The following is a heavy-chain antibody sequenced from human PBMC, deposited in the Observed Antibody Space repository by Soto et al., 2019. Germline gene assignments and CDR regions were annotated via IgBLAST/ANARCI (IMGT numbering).Heavy chain of an antibody. CDR2: VYYSGTT. CDR1: GGSVNNRTYY. V-gene: IGHV4-61*01. CDR3: ARTTAVPNTLRSRYYFDY. D-gene: IGHD4-17*01. J-gene: IGHJ4*02. Sequence: QVQLQESGPGLLKPSETLSLTCSVSGGSVNNRTYYWSWIRQPPGKRLEWIGYVYYSGTTHYNPYLKSRVSISVDTSKNQFSLSLSAVTAADTALYYCARTTAVPNTLRSRYYFDYWGQGTLVTVSS.